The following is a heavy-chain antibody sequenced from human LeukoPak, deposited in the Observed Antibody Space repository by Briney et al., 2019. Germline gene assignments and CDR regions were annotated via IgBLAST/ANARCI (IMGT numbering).Heavy chain of an antibody. V-gene: IGHV1-18*01. CDR2: ISAYNGNT. Sequence: GASVKVSCKASGYTFTSYGISWVRQAPGQGLEWMGWISAYNGNTNYAQKLQGRVTMTTDTSTSTAYMELRSLRSDDTAVYYCARDTYYYVSSGPLDPWGQGTLVTVSS. J-gene: IGHJ5*02. CDR3: ARDTYYYVSSGPLDP. CDR1: GYTFTSYG. D-gene: IGHD3-22*01.